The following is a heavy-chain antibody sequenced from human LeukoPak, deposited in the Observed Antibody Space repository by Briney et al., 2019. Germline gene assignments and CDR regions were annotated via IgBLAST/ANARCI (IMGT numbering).Heavy chain of an antibody. CDR2: TRNSDNNM. CDR3: GKTTVGYSSGQKPAWPVDY. V-gene: IGHV3-11*01. J-gene: IGHJ4*02. D-gene: IGHD5-18*01. CDR1: GFTFSDYN. Sequence: TGGSLRLSCAASGFTFSDYNMGWMRQAPGKGLEWVSYTRNSDNNMFYADSVKGRFTISRDNAKYSVYLQMNSLRAEDTAVYYCGKTTVGYSSGQKPAWPVDYWGQGTLVTVSS.